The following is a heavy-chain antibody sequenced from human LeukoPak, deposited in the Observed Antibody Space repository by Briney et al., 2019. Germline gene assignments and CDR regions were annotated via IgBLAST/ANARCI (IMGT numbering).Heavy chain of an antibody. CDR1: GYSISSGYY. CDR2: IYHSGST. Sequence: SETLSLTCTVSGYSISSGYYWGWIRQPPGKGLEWIGSIYHSGSTYYNPSLKSRVTISVDKSKNQFSLKLSSVTAADTAVYYCARVSIAAAGNFDYWGQGTLVTVSS. V-gene: IGHV4-38-2*02. CDR3: ARVSIAAAGNFDY. J-gene: IGHJ4*02. D-gene: IGHD6-13*01.